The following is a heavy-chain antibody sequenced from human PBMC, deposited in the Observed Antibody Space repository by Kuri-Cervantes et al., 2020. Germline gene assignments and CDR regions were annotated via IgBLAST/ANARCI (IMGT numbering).Heavy chain of an antibody. CDR3: AKAGGGYYYYTHDY. CDR1: GFTFSSYS. J-gene: IGHJ4*02. V-gene: IGHV3-21*04. CDR2: ISSSSSYI. Sequence: GESLKISCAASGFTFSSYSMNWVRQAPGKGLEWVSSISSSSSYIYYADSVKGRFTISRDNAKNSLYLQMNSLRAEDTAVYYCAKAGGGYYYYTHDYWGQGTLVTVSS. D-gene: IGHD3-22*01.